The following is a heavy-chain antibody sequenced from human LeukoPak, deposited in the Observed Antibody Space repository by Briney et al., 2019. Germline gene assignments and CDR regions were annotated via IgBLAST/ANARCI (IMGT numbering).Heavy chain of an antibody. V-gene: IGHV1-2*06. CDR2: INPNSGGT. D-gene: IGHD2-2*01. Sequence: GASVKVSCKASGYTFTGYYIHWVRQAPGQGLEWMGRINPNSGGTNFAQKFQGRVTMTRDTSISTAYMELSRLTSDDTAVYYCARDPWGGDIVVVPAAIHDPWGQGTLVTVSS. CDR3: ARDPWGGDIVVVPAAIHDP. CDR1: GYTFTGYY. J-gene: IGHJ5*02.